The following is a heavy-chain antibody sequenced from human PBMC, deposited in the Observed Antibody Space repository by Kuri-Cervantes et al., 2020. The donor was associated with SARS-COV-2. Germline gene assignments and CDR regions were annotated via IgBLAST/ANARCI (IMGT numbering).Heavy chain of an antibody. D-gene: IGHD2-2*01. CDR3: ARDLVPAAMLDY. V-gene: IGHV3-33*01. J-gene: IGHJ4*02. CDR2: IWYDGSNK. CDR1: GFTFSSYG. Sequence: GGSLRLSCAASGFTFSSYGMHWVRQAPGKGLEWVAVIWYDGSNKYYADSVKGRFTISRVNSKNTLYLQMNSLRAEDTAVYYCARDLVPAAMLDYWGQGTLVTVSS.